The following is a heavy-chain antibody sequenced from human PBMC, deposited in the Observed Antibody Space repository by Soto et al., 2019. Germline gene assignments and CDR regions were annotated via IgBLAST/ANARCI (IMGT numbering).Heavy chain of an antibody. Sequence: QVQLQESGPGLVKPSGTLSLTCAVSGGSISSGDWCWSWVRQSPGRGLEWIGEISHSGSTSCNPSLKSRACISADKSDHHVSLRLTSVTAAYTAVYYCARGGCDSIFGSLDNWGQGTLVTVSS. J-gene: IGHJ4*02. V-gene: IGHV4-4*02. CDR3: ARGGCDSIFGSLDN. D-gene: IGHD2-21*02. CDR1: GGSISSGDW. CDR2: ISHSGST.